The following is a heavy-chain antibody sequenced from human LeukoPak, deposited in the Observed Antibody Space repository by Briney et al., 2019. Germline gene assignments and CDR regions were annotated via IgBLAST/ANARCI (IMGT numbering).Heavy chain of an antibody. CDR1: GGSISSYY. V-gene: IGHV4-59*01. D-gene: IGHD1-7*01. CDR2: IYYSGST. Sequence: SETLSLTCTVSGGSISSYYWSWIRQPPGKGLEWIGYIYYSGSTNYNPSLKSRVTISVDTSKNQSSLKLSSVTAAATAVYYCARASYNWNYNYWGQGTLVTVSS. CDR3: ARASYNWNYNY. J-gene: IGHJ4*02.